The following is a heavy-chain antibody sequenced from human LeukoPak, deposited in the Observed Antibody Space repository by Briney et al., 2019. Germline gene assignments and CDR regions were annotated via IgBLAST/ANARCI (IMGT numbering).Heavy chain of an antibody. J-gene: IGHJ5*02. CDR1: GLTFSSYA. CDR2: ITGSGGYT. CDR3: AKVGVAGGYYWFDP. V-gene: IGHV3-23*01. Sequence: PGGSLRLSCAASGLTFSSYAVSWVRQAPGKGLEWVSAITGSGGYTYNADSVKGRFTISRDNSKNTLYLQMNSLRAEDTAVYYCAKVGVAGGYYWFDPWGQGTLVTVSS. D-gene: IGHD6-19*01.